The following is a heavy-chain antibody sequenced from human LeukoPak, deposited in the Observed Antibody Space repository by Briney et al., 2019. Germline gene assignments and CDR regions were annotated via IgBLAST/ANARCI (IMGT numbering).Heavy chain of an antibody. CDR1: GGSISSSSYY. CDR3: ARQSGGYHYYYYYMDV. D-gene: IGHD3-16*02. Sequence: PSETLSLTCTVSGGSISSSSYYWGWIRQPPGKGLEWIGSIYYSGSTYYNPSLKSRVTISVDTSKNQFSLKLSSVTAADTAVYYCARQSGGYHYYYYYMDVWGKGTTVTVSS. CDR2: IYYSGST. J-gene: IGHJ6*03. V-gene: IGHV4-39*01.